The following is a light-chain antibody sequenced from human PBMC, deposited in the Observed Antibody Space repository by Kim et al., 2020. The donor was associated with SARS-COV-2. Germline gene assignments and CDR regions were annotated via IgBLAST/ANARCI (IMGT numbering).Light chain of an antibody. CDR2: GKN. CDR3: NSRDSSGNHLWV. Sequence: SSELTQDPAVSVALGQTVRITCQGDSLRSYYASWYQQKPGQAPVLVIYGKNNRPSGIPDRFSGSSSGNTASLTITGAQAEDEADYYCNSRDSSGNHLWVFGGGTQQTVL. CDR1: SLRSYY. V-gene: IGLV3-19*01. J-gene: IGLJ3*02.